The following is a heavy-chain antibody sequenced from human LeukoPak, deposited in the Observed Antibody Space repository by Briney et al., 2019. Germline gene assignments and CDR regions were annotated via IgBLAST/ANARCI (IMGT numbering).Heavy chain of an antibody. J-gene: IGHJ5*02. Sequence: ASVKVSCKASGYTFTSYGISWVRQAPGQGLEWMGWISGYNGDTKYAQKVQGSVTMTTDTSTSTAYMELRSLRSDDTAVYYCARACLELRACNWFDPWGQGTLVTVSS. CDR1: GYTFTSYG. V-gene: IGHV1-18*01. D-gene: IGHD1-7*01. CDR2: ISGYNGDT. CDR3: ARACLELRACNWFDP.